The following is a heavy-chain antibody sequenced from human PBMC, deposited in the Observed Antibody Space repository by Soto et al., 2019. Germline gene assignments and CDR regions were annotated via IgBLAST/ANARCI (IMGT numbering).Heavy chain of an antibody. CDR1: GYAFSAYG. Sequence: VRSLTLSSAASGYAFSAYGMHWVRQAPGKGLEWVTFLSFNGKNTDYADSVKGRCTVSRDNARNTLYLQMNSLRAEDTAVYYCADIGGYDSVGGAYWGQGA. D-gene: IGHD3-16*01. CDR3: ADIGGYDSVGGAY. V-gene: IGHV3-33*05. J-gene: IGHJ4*02. CDR2: LSFNGKNT.